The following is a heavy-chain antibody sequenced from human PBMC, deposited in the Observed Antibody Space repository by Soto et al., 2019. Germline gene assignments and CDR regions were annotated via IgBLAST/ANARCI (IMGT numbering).Heavy chain of an antibody. D-gene: IGHD3-16*02. V-gene: IGHV1-3*01. CDR3: ARTVDDYVWGSYRLYYFDY. J-gene: IGHJ4*02. CDR1: GYTFTSYA. CDR2: INAGNGNT. Sequence: ASVKVSCKASGYTFTSYAMHWVRQAPGQRLEWMGWINAGNGNTKYSQKFQGRVTITRDTSASTAYMELSSLRSEDTAVYYCARTVDDYVWGSYRLYYFDYWGQGTLVTVS.